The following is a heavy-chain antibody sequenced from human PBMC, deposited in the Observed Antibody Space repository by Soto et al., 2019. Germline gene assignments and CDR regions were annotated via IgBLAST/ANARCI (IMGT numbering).Heavy chain of an antibody. V-gene: IGHV4-59*01. J-gene: IGHJ4*02. D-gene: IGHD3-3*01. CDR1: GGSISSYY. Sequence: TSETLSLTCTVSGGSISSYYWSSIRQPPGKGLEWIGYIYYSGSTNYNPSLKSRVTISVDTSKNQFSLKLSSVTAADTAVYYCARSPVGITIFGVVPYYFDYWGQGTLVTVSS. CDR2: IYYSGST. CDR3: ARSPVGITIFGVVPYYFDY.